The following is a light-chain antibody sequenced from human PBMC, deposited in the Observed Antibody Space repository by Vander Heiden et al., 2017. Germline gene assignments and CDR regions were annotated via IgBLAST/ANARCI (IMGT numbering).Light chain of an antibody. CDR1: SSDVGSFNY. V-gene: IGLV2-14*01. J-gene: IGLJ2*01. Sequence: QSALTQPASVSGSPGQSITISCTGTSSDVGSFNYVSRYQQHPGKAPKLMIYEVSNRPSGVSNRFSGSKSGNTASLTISGLQTEDEADYYCNSYTSTSTVLFGGGTKVTVL. CDR2: EVS. CDR3: NSYTSTSTVL.